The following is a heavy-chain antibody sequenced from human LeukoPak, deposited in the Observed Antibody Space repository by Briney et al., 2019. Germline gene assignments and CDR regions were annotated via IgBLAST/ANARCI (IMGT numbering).Heavy chain of an antibody. CDR3: AKGCYGSGSYVDY. CDR2: ISWNSGSI. CDR1: GFTFDDYA. V-gene: IGHV3-9*01. D-gene: IGHD3-10*01. Sequence: PGGSLRLSCAASGFTFDDYAMHWVRQAPGKGLEWVSGISWNSGSIGYADSVKGRFTISRDNAKNSLYLQMNSLRAEDTALYYCAKGCYGSGSYVDYWGQGSLVIVSS. J-gene: IGHJ4*02.